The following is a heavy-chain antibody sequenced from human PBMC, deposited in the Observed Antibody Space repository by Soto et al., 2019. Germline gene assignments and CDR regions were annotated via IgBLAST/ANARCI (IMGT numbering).Heavy chain of an antibody. D-gene: IGHD3-3*01. CDR1: GGSISGYY. CDR3: ARDEDFRSGHTFDP. Sequence: SETLSLTCTVSGGSISGYYWSWIRQPPGKGLEWIGYTYYSGSTNYNPSLKSRVTISVDTSKNQFSLKLSSVTAADTAVYYCARDEDFRSGHTFDPWGQGTLVTVSS. CDR2: TYYSGST. J-gene: IGHJ5*02. V-gene: IGHV4-59*01.